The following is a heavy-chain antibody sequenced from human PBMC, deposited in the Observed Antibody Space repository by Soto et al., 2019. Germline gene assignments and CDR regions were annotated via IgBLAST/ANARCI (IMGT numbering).Heavy chain of an antibody. Sequence: EVQLLESGGGLVQPGGSLRLSCAASGFTFSSYAMSWVRQAPGSGLEWVSTNGASGVTTYYAASVKGRFTISRDISKNLLSLQTDSLGAEDPAVYYCARGGGSSSARPWGQGTLVTVSS. J-gene: IGHJ5*02. CDR2: NGASGVTT. CDR1: GFTFSSYA. D-gene: IGHD6-6*01. V-gene: IGHV3-23*01. CDR3: ARGGGSSSARP.